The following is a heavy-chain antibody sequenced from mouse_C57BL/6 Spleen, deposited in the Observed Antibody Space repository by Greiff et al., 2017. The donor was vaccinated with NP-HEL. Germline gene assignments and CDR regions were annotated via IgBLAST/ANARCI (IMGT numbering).Heavy chain of an antibody. V-gene: IGHV7-3*01. CDR3: ARYSYYYGSSYYFDY. D-gene: IGHD1-1*01. CDR1: GFTFTDYY. CDR2: IRNKANGYTT. J-gene: IGHJ2*01. Sequence: EVMLVESGGGLVQPGGSLSLSCAASGFTFTDYYMSWVRQPPGKALEWLGFIRNKANGYTTEYSASVKGRFTISRDNSQSILYLQMNALRAEDSATYYCARYSYYYGSSYYFDYWGQGTTLTVSS.